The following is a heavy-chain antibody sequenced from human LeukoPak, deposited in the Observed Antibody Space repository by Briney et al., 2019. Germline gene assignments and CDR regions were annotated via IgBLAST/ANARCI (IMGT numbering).Heavy chain of an antibody. CDR2: INNDESHT. V-gene: IGHV3-74*01. Sequence: GGSLRLSCAASGFTFSSYWMHWVRHAPGKGLVWVSRINNDESHTTYADSVKGRFTISRDNAKNTLYLQMNSLTVEDTAVYYCARDQSSSWYVAWFDPWGQGTLVTVSS. CDR1: GFTFSSYW. CDR3: ARDQSSSWYVAWFDP. D-gene: IGHD6-13*01. J-gene: IGHJ5*02.